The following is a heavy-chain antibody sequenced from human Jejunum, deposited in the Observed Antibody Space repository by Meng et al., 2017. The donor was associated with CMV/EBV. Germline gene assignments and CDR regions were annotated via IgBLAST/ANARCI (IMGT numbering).Heavy chain of an antibody. V-gene: IGHV3-74*01. CDR2: INGDGSST. CDR3: ARDARDYHGMDV. Sequence: AATGFTFINYWMHWVRQAPGKGLVWVSRINGDGSSTAYADSVKGRFTISRDNAKNTLYLQMNSLRAEDTAVYYCARDARDYHGMDVWGQGTTVTVS. CDR1: GFTFINYW. J-gene: IGHJ6*02. D-gene: IGHD5-24*01.